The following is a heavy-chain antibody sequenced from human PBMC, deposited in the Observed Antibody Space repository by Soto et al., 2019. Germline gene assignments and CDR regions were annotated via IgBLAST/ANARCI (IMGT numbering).Heavy chain of an antibody. CDR3: DSSGYPPLGY. J-gene: IGHJ4*02. V-gene: IGHV4-61*08. Sequence: XETLSLTCSVSGDSVSSGDYYWSWIRQPPGKGLEWIGHVYFSGSTNYIPSLKSRLTMSVDTAKNQFSLKLNSVTAADTAVYYYDSSGYPPLGYWGQGTLVTVSS. D-gene: IGHD3-22*01. CDR1: GDSVSSGDYY. CDR2: VYFSGST.